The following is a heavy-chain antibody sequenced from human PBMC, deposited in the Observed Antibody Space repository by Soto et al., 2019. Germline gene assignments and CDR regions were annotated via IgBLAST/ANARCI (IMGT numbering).Heavy chain of an antibody. D-gene: IGHD1-1*01. V-gene: IGHV4-34*02. CDR3: ARQSGPAYRYGMDI. CDR1: GGSFSGYY. J-gene: IGHJ6*02. Sequence: QMQLQQWGAGLLKASETLSLTCSVSGGSFSGYYLAWIRQPPGKGLEWIGEINHAGSTKYHPSLKCRVVLSVDLSTAHFSLRLRSVTAADTAVYFCARQSGPAYRYGMDIWGQGTTVTVSS. CDR2: INHAGST.